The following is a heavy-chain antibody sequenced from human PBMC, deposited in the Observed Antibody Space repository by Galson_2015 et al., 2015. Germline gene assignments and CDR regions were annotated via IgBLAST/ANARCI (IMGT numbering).Heavy chain of an antibody. CDR2: ISYDGSNK. CDR3: ARTIVGATGRFDY. J-gene: IGHJ4*02. V-gene: IGHV3-30-3*01. CDR1: GFTFSSYD. Sequence: SLRLSCAASGFTFSSYDMHWVRQAPGKGLEWVAVISYDGSNKYYADSVKGRFTISRDNSKNTLYLQMNSLRAEDTAVYYCARTIVGATGRFDYWGQGTLVTVSS. D-gene: IGHD1-26*01.